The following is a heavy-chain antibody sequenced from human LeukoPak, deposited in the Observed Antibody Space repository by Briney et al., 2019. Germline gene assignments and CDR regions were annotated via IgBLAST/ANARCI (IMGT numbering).Heavy chain of an antibody. V-gene: IGHV3-21*01. CDR3: ARDQGIAAAGTWFDP. CDR1: GFTFSSYS. CDR2: ISSSSSYI. J-gene: IGHJ5*02. Sequence: GGSLRLSCAASGFTFSSYSMNWVLQAPGKGLEWVSSISSSSSYIYYADSVKGRFTISRDNAKNSLYLQMNSLRAEDTAVYYCARDQGIAAAGTWFDPWGQGTLVTVSS. D-gene: IGHD6-13*01.